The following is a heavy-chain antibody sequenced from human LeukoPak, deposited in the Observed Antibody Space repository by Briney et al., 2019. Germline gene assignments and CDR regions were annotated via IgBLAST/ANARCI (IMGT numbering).Heavy chain of an antibody. CDR1: IDSFSNYH. CDR2: VNESGGT. V-gene: IGHV4-34*01. D-gene: IGHD1-26*01. CDR3: VPQVGKNWFDP. Sequence: SETLSLTCAVYIDSFSNYHWNWIRQTPAKGMEWIGEVNESGGTNISPSLRSRVILSVDTSKNQFSLKLISVTVADTAIYYCVPQVGKNWFDPWGQGTRVTVSS. J-gene: IGHJ5*02.